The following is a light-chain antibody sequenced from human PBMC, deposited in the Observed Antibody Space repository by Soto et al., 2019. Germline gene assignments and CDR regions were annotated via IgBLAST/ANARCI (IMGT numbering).Light chain of an antibody. CDR2: AAS. CDR3: QQSYSTPLT. J-gene: IGKJ4*01. Sequence: DIQISQSPSSLSASVGDRVTITFRASQSISSYLNWYQQKPGKAPKLLIYAASSLQSGVPSRFSGSGSGTDFTLTISSLQPEPFATYYCQQSYSTPLTFGGGTKVDIK. V-gene: IGKV1-39*01. CDR1: QSISSY.